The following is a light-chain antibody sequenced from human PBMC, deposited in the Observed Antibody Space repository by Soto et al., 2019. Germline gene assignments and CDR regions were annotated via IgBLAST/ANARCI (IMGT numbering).Light chain of an antibody. J-gene: IGLJ2*01. Sequence: QSALTQPASVSGSPGQSITISCTGTSSDVGSYNLVSWYQQHPGKAPKLMIYEGSKRPSGVSNRFSGSKSGNTASLTISGLQAEDEADYYCCSYAASSTKVVFGGGTKVTVL. V-gene: IGLV2-23*01. CDR1: SSDVGSYNL. CDR2: EGS. CDR3: CSYAASSTKVV.